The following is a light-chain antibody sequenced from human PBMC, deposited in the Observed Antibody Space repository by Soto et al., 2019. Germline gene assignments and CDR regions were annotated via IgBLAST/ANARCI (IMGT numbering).Light chain of an antibody. Sequence: QSALTQPASVSGSPGQSITISCTGTSSDVGGYNYVSWYQQHPGKAPKLMIYEVSNRPSGVSNRFSGSKSGNTASLTISGLQAEDEADYYFISYTSSSTLVFGTGTKLTVL. CDR3: ISYTSSSTLV. CDR1: SSDVGGYNY. V-gene: IGLV2-14*01. J-gene: IGLJ1*01. CDR2: EVS.